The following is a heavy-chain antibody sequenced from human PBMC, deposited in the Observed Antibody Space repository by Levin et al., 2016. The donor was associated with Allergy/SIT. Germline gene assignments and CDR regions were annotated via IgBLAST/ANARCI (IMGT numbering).Heavy chain of an antibody. J-gene: IGHJ6*02. V-gene: IGHV3-74*03. CDR2: INPDGTIT. CDR3: ARDPVDSWAGMDV. CDR1: GFPFNIYW. Sequence: GESLKISCAVSGFPFNIYWMHWARQVPGEGPVWLSRINPDGTITEYADSVRGRFIVSRDNAKNSLYLQMNSLRDEDTAVYYCARDPVDSWAGMDVWGQGTTVTVSS. D-gene: IGHD3-9*01.